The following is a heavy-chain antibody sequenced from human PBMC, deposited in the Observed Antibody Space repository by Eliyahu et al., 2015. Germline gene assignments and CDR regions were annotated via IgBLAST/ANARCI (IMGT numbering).Heavy chain of an antibody. CDR1: GFTXSXYA. CDR2: ISYDGSNK. D-gene: IGHD1-26*01. J-gene: IGHJ3*02. Sequence: QVQLVESGGGXVQPGRSLXLSCXASGFTXSXYAMHWVRQAPGKGLEWVAVISYDGSNKYYADSVKGRFTISRDNSKNTLYLQMNSLRAEDTAVYYCARDSSSGAGAFDIWGQGTMVTVSS. V-gene: IGHV3-30*01. CDR3: ARDSSSGAGAFDI.